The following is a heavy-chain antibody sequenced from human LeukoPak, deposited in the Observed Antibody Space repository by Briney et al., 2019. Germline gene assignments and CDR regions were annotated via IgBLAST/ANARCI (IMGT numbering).Heavy chain of an antibody. J-gene: IGHJ3*02. Sequence: GGSLRLSCAASGFIFSSYAMGWVRQAPGKGLGWVSSISGRGGSTYYADSVKGRFTISRDNSKHTLYLQMNSLRAEDTGIYYCAKMILANVQQQPAFDIWGQGTMVTVS. V-gene: IGHV3-23*01. CDR3: AKMILANVQQQPAFDI. CDR2: ISGRGGST. CDR1: GFIFSSYA. D-gene: IGHD6-13*01.